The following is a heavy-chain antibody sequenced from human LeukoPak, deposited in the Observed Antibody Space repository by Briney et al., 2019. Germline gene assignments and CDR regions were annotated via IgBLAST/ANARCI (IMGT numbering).Heavy chain of an antibody. D-gene: IGHD4-11*01. CDR1: GFTFRTYA. Sequence: GGSLRLSCAASGFTFRTYAMSWVRQAPGKGLEWVSGIRGSGGSTYYADSVKGRFTISRDNSKNTLYLQMNSLRAEDTAVYYCARQGGDDDYSNYEFDYWGQGTLVTVSS. CDR3: ARQGGDDDYSNYEFDY. CDR2: IRGSGGST. J-gene: IGHJ4*02. V-gene: IGHV3-23*01.